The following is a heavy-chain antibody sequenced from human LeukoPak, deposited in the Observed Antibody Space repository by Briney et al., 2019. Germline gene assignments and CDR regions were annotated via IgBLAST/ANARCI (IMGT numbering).Heavy chain of an antibody. CDR1: GDSISSGTCC. CDR3: ARGHGRAYYFDY. V-gene: IGHV4-39*07. Sequence: PSETLSLTCTVSGDSISSGTCCWGWLRQPPGKGLEWIGNIYYNGGTYYSPSLKSRVTISVDPSKNQFSLNLSSVIAADTAVYYCARGHGRAYYFDYWGQGTLVTVSS. CDR2: IYYNGGT. J-gene: IGHJ4*02.